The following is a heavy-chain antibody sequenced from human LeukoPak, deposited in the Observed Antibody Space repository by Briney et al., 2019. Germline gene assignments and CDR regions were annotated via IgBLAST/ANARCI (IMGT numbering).Heavy chain of an antibody. CDR1: GGSISNYY. V-gene: IGHV4-59*01. CDR2: IYYSGST. D-gene: IGHD4-17*01. Sequence: PSETLSLTCTVSGGSISNYYWSWIRQPPGKGLEWIGYIYYSGSTNYNPSLKSRVTISVDTSKNQFSLKLSSVTAADTAVYYCAREEEGLYGDYVVFDYWGQGTLVTVSS. CDR3: AREEEGLYGDYVVFDY. J-gene: IGHJ4*02.